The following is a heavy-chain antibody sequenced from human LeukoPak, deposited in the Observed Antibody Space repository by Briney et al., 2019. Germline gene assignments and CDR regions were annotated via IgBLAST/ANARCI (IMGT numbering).Heavy chain of an antibody. D-gene: IGHD1-1*01. CDR2: ISGSGGST. V-gene: IGHV3-23*01. J-gene: IGHJ6*02. Sequence: GVSLRLSCAASGFTFSSYAMSWVRQAPGKGLEWVSAISGSGGSTYYADSVKGRFTISRDNSKNTLYLQMNSLRAEDTAVYYCAKDPTGTAYYYGMDVWGQGTTVTVSS. CDR3: AKDPTGTAYYYGMDV. CDR1: GFTFSSYA.